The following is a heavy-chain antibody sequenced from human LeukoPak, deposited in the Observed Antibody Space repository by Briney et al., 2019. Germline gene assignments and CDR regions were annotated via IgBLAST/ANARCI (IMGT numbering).Heavy chain of an antibody. CDR3: AKEGWFGELLNNWFDP. CDR2: ISGYNGNT. D-gene: IGHD3-10*01. Sequence: ASVKVSCKASGYTFTSYGISWVRQAPGQGLEWMGWISGYNGNTKYAQELQGRVTVTTDASTSTAYMELRSLRYDDTAVYYCAKEGWFGELLNNWFDPWGQGTLVTVSS. V-gene: IGHV1-18*01. J-gene: IGHJ5*02. CDR1: GYTFTSYG.